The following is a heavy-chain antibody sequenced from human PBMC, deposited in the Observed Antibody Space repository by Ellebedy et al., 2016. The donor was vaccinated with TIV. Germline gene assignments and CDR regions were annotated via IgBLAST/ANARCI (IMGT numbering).Heavy chain of an antibody. CDR2: IDSRGGRI. V-gene: IGHV1-46*01. J-gene: IGHJ4*02. D-gene: IGHD3-10*01. CDR3: ARADEGDPLDY. CDR1: GYSFGSYY. Sequence: AASVKVSCKASGYSFGSYYLHWVRQAPGQGLEWMGIIDSRGGRIDYAQKFKDRVIMSRDKSTNTVYMELSSLRSEDTAIYYCARADEGDPLDYWGQGNLVTVSS.